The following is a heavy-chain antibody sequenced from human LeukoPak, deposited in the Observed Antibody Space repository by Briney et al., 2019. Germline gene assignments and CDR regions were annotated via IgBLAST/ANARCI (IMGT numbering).Heavy chain of an antibody. D-gene: IGHD1-26*01. Sequence: GGSLRLSCAASGFTVSSNYMSWVRQAPGKGLVWVSRLSPDGSSSIYADSVKGRFTVSRDNAKNTLYLQMNSLRADDTAVYYCTRSPSLGGSYWGFDYWGQGTLLTVSS. CDR2: LSPDGSSS. CDR3: TRSPSLGGSYWGFDY. CDR1: GFTVSSNY. J-gene: IGHJ4*02. V-gene: IGHV3-74*01.